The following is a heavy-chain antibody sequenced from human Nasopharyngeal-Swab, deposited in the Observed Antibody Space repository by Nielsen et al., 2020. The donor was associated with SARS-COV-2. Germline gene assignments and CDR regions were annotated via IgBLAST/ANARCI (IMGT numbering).Heavy chain of an antibody. J-gene: IGHJ4*02. CDR2: IYYSGST. Sequence: SETLSLTCTVSGGSISSSSYYWGWIRQPPGKGLEWTGSIYYSGSTYYNPSLKRRVTISVDTSKNQFSLKLSSVTAADTAVYYCARRILGYPFDYWGQGTLVTVSS. D-gene: IGHD3-16*01. CDR3: ARRILGYPFDY. CDR1: GGSISSSSYY. V-gene: IGHV4-39*01.